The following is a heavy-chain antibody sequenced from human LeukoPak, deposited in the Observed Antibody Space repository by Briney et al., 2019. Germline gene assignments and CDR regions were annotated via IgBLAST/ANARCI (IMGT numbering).Heavy chain of an antibody. D-gene: IGHD3-22*01. CDR1: GFTFNTYT. J-gene: IGHJ3*02. V-gene: IGHV3-21*01. CDR3: ARRYYDATGYAFDI. CDR2: VGRDGSI. Sequence: GGSLRLSCVASGFTFNTYTMNWVRQAPGKGLEWISCVGRDGSIHYADSVKGRITISRDNAKNSLFLQMNSLRAEDTAIYYCARRYYDATGYAFDIWGQGTMVTVSS.